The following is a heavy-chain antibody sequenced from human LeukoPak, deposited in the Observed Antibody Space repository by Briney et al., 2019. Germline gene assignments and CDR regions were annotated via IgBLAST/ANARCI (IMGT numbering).Heavy chain of an antibody. CDR1: GFTFSDHY. V-gene: IGHV3-11*04. CDR3: ARGKWEPLDY. J-gene: IGHJ4*02. D-gene: IGHD1-26*01. CDR2: IYNGGDTI. Sequence: GSLRLSCAASGFTFSDHYMTWIRQAPGKGLETVSYIYNGGDTIYYADSVRGRFTISRDNAKNSLYLQMNSLRAEDTAVYYCARGKWEPLDYWGQGTLVTVSS.